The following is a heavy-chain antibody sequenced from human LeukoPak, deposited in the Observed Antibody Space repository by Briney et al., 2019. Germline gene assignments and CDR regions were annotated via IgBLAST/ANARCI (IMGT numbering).Heavy chain of an antibody. J-gene: IGHJ4*02. Sequence: GGSLRLSCAASGFTFSSYGMHWVRQAPGKGLEWVAVIWYDGSNKYYADSVKGRFTISRDNSKNTLFLQMNSLRGEDTAVHYCARGRGIAAAGPPDYWGQGTLVTVSS. V-gene: IGHV3-33*08. CDR1: GFTFSSYG. D-gene: IGHD6-13*01. CDR3: ARGRGIAAAGPPDY. CDR2: IWYDGSNK.